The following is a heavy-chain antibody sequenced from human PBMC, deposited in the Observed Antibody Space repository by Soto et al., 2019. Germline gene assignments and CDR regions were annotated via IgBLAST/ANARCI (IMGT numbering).Heavy chain of an antibody. CDR3: ARGKNDGSGRPYYYYGMDV. CDR1: GGTFSSYA. CDR2: IIPIFGTA. V-gene: IGHV1-69*13. J-gene: IGHJ6*02. D-gene: IGHD6-19*01. Sequence: GASVKVSCKASGGTFSSYAISWVRQAPGQGLEWMGGIIPIFGTANYAQKFQGRVTITADESTSTAYMELSSLRSEDTAVYYCARGKNDGSGRPYYYYGMDVRGQGTTVTVSS.